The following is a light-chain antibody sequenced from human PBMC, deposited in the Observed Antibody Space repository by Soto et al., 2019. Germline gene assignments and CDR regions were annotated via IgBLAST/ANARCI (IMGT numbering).Light chain of an antibody. J-gene: IGKJ1*01. V-gene: IGKV1-6*01. CDR3: LQDYNYPWT. Sequence: AIQMTQSPSSLSASVGDRVTITCRASQGIRNDLGWYQQKPGKAPNLLIYAASSLQSGVPSRFSGSGSGTDFTLTISSLQPEDFATYYFLQDYNYPWTFGQGTKVEIK. CDR2: AAS. CDR1: QGIRND.